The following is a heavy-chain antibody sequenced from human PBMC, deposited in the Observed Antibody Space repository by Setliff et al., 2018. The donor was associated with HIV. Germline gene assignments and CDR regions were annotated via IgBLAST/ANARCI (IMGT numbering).Heavy chain of an antibody. CDR3: ARAASYYDSSGYWAPPKYFDY. V-gene: IGHV3-23*01. Sequence: GGSLRLSCAASGFTFSGFAMTWVRQAPGKGLEWISTISGGGGSKYYADSVKGRFSISRDNSKDMLYLQTDSLSAEDTAVYYCARAASYYDSSGYWAPPKYFDYWGQGTLVTVSS. CDR2: ISGGGGSK. D-gene: IGHD3-22*01. CDR1: GFTFSGFA. J-gene: IGHJ4*02.